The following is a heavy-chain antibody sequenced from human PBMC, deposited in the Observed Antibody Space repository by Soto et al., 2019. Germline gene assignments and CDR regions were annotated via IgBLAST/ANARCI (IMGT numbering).Heavy chain of an antibody. CDR1: SGSISSSKW. J-gene: IGHJ5*02. D-gene: IGHD6-19*01. CDR2: IYHSGNT. V-gene: IGHV4-4*02. CDR3: AARSVWDLRS. Sequence: PSETLSLTCAVSSGSISSSKWWSWVRQPPGKGLEWIGEIYHSGNTNYNPSLKSRVSISVDKSKNQFSLQLSSVTAADTAVYYCAARSVWDLRSWGQGTLVTVSS.